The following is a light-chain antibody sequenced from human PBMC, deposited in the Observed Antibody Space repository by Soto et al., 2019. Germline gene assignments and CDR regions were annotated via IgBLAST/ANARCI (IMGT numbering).Light chain of an antibody. J-gene: IGLJ2*01. CDR1: SSDVGGYNY. V-gene: IGLV2-8*01. CDR2: EVS. Sequence: QSVLTQPPSASGSPGQSVTISCTGTSSDVGGYNYVSWYQQHPGKAPKLMIYEVSKRPSGVPDRSSGSKSGNTASLTVSGLQAEDEGDYYCNSYAGSNNYVVFGGGTKLTVL. CDR3: NSYAGSNNYVV.